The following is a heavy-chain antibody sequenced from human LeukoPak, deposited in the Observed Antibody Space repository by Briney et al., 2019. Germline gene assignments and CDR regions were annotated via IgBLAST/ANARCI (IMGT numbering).Heavy chain of an antibody. J-gene: IGHJ4*02. CDR3: ARGYYDILPGFGPQSPRFDY. CDR2: IYPGDSDT. Sequence: GESLKISCKGSANSFTSYWIGWARQMPGKGLEWMGIIYPGDSDTTYSPSFQGQVTISADKSIRPAYLQWSSLKASATAMYYCARGYYDILPGFGPQSPRFDYWGQGTLVTVSS. D-gene: IGHD3-9*01. V-gene: IGHV5-51*01. CDR1: ANSFTSYW.